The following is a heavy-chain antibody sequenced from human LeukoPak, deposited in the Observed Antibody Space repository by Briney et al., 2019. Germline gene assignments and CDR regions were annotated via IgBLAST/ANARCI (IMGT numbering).Heavy chain of an antibody. CDR2: TGAYNGNT. CDR1: GYTFTTYG. CDR3: ARGGGVRGGTDY. V-gene: IGHV1-18*01. D-gene: IGHD3-16*01. J-gene: IGHJ4*02. Sequence: ASVKVSCKASGYTFTTYGISWVRQAPGQGLEWMGWTGAYNGNTNYAQKFQGRVTMTTDTSTSTGYMELRSLTSDDTAVYYCARGGGVRGGTDYWGQGTLVTVSS.